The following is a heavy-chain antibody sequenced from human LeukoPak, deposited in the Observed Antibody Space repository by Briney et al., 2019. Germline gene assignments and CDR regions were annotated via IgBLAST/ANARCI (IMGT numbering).Heavy chain of an antibody. CDR1: GGSVSSGSYY. CDR3: ARRPTFYGDLIDY. J-gene: IGHJ4*02. Sequence: SETLSLTCIVSGGSVSSGSYYWSWIRQPPGKGLEWIGYIYYSGSTNYNPSLKSRVTISVDTSKNQFSLKLSSVTAADTAVYYCARRPTFYGDLIDYWGQGTLVTVSS. D-gene: IGHD4-17*01. CDR2: IYYSGST. V-gene: IGHV4-61*01.